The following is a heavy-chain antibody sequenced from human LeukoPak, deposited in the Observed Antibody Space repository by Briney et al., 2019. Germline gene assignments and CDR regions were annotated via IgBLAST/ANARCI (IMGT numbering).Heavy chain of an antibody. CDR1: GGSISSYY. D-gene: IGHD3-16*01. CDR2: IYYSGST. Sequence: SETLSLTCTVSGGSISSYYRSWIRQPPGKGLEWIGYIYYSGSTNYNPSPKSRVTISVDTSKNQFSLKLSSVTAADTAVYYCARERFDDLYYFDYWGQGTLVTVSS. J-gene: IGHJ4*02. CDR3: ARERFDDLYYFDY. V-gene: IGHV4-59*01.